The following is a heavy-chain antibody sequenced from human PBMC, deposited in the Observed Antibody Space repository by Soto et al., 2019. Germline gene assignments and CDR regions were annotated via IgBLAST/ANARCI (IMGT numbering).Heavy chain of an antibody. Sequence: SETLSLTCTVSGGSISSSSYYWGGIRQPPGKGLEWIGSIYYSGSTYYNPSLKSRVTISVDTSKNQFSLKLSSVTAADTAVYYCAIRILTGSAMWGDYYYGMEVWGQGTTVTVSS. J-gene: IGHJ6*02. CDR2: IYYSGST. D-gene: IGHD3-9*01. CDR1: GGSISSSSYY. V-gene: IGHV4-39*01. CDR3: AIRILTGSAMWGDYYYGMEV.